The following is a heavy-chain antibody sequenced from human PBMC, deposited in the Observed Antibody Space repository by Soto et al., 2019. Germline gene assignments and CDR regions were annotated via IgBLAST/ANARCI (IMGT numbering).Heavy chain of an antibody. CDR3: ASQARYSNYGYYYGMDV. J-gene: IGHJ6*02. V-gene: IGHV5-51*01. CDR2: IYPGDSDP. CDR1: GYSFTNYW. D-gene: IGHD4-4*01. Sequence: PGESLKISCKGSGYSFTNYWIGWVRQMPGKGLEWMGIIYPGDSDPRYSPSFQGRVTISADKSISTAYLQWSSLKASDTAMYYCASQARYSNYGYYYGMDVWGQGTTVPVSS.